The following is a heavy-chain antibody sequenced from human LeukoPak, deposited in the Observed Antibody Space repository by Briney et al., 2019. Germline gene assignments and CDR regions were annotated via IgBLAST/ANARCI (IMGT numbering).Heavy chain of an antibody. CDR3: ARDFGSETGDH. J-gene: IGHJ4*02. CDR2: ISSTSSYI. Sequence: GGSLRLSCAASGFTFSTYSMNWVRQAPGKGLEWVSFISSTSSYIYYADSVKGRFTISRDNAKNSLYLQMNSLRAEDTAVYYCARDFGSETGDHWGQGTLVTVSS. D-gene: IGHD3-10*01. V-gene: IGHV3-21*01. CDR1: GFTFSTYS.